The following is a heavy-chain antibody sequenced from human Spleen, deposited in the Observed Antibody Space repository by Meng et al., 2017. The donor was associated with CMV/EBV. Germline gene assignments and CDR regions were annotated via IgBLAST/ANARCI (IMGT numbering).Heavy chain of an antibody. Sequence: SVKVSCTASGGSFTTYALSWVRQAPGQGLEWMGGIIPIFGTTNYGQNFQGRVTITTDESTTTSYLELSSLRSDDTAVYYCASGGERPAMTLPHFYYGLDVWGQGTTVTVSS. V-gene: IGHV1-69*05. CDR2: IIPIFGTT. D-gene: IGHD1-1*01. J-gene: IGHJ6*02. CDR1: GGSFTTYA. CDR3: ASGGERPAMTLPHFYYGLDV.